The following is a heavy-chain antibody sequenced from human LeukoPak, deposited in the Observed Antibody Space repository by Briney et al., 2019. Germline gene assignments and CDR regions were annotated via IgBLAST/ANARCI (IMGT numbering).Heavy chain of an antibody. J-gene: IGHJ4*02. Sequence: SQTLSLTCTVSGGSISSGGYYWSWIRQHPGKGLGWIGYIYYSGSTYYNPSLKSRVTISVDTSKNQFSPKLSSVTAADTAVYYCAAMEAAATYYFDYWGQGTLVTVSS. CDR3: AAMEAAATYYFDY. D-gene: IGHD6-13*01. CDR1: GGSISSGGYY. V-gene: IGHV4-31*03. CDR2: IYYSGST.